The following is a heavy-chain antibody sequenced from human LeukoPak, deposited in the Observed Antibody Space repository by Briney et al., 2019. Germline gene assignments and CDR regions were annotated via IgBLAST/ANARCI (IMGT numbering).Heavy chain of an antibody. J-gene: IGHJ4*02. Sequence: PSETLSLTCTVSGGSISSYYWSWIRQPPGKGLEWIGYIYYSGSTNYNPSLKSRVTISVDTSKNQFSLKLSSVTAADTAVYYCAREEVGGLDCWGQGTLVTVSS. CDR1: GGSISSYY. D-gene: IGHD3-16*01. V-gene: IGHV4-59*01. CDR2: IYYSGST. CDR3: AREEVGGLDC.